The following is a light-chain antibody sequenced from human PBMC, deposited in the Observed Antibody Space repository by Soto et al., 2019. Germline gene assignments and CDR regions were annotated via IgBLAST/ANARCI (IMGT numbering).Light chain of an antibody. J-gene: IGKJ4*01. Sequence: DIQLTQAPSFLSASVGDRVTITCRASLGISSYLAWYQQKPGTAPKLLIYAASTLQSGVPSRFSGSGSGTEFTLTISSLQPEDCATYYCQQLNTYPPAFGGGTKVEIE. CDR1: LGISSY. CDR2: AAS. V-gene: IGKV1-9*01. CDR3: QQLNTYPPA.